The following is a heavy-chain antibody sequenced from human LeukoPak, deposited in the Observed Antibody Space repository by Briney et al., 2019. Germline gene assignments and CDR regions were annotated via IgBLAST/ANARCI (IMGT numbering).Heavy chain of an antibody. Sequence: KPSETLSLTCTVSGGSISSYYWSWIRQPPGKGLEWIGYIYYSGSTNYNPSLKSRVTISVDTSKNQFSLKLSSVTAADTAVYYCARDWDTYYYDSSGYYPPGGAFDIWGQGTMVTVSS. CDR1: GGSISSYY. V-gene: IGHV4-59*01. J-gene: IGHJ3*02. D-gene: IGHD3-22*01. CDR2: IYYSGST. CDR3: ARDWDTYYYDSSGYYPPGGAFDI.